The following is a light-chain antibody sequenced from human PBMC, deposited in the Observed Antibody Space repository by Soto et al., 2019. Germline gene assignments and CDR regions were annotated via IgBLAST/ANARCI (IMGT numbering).Light chain of an antibody. V-gene: IGKV3-20*01. CDR2: DTS. Sequence: ETVLAQSPGTLSLSPGERATLSCRASQSLTISFIAWYQQKPGQAPRLLIYDTSSRATGIPDRFSGSGSGTTFHPTISRLAPEDVAVFFCQQYGTSESIFGQGTRLEIK. J-gene: IGKJ5*01. CDR1: QSLTISF. CDR3: QQYGTSESI.